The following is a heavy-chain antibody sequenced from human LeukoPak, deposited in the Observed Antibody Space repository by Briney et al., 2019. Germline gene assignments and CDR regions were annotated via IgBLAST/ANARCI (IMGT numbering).Heavy chain of an antibody. CDR2: ISGSGGRT. Sequence: PGGSLRLSCAASGFIFTTYAMNWVRQAPGKGPEWVSSISGSGGRTLYADSLKGRFTISRDNSKNTLYLQMNSLRPEDTAVYYCAIGPPYGGYSDWGQGTLVTVSS. D-gene: IGHD5-12*01. V-gene: IGHV3-23*01. CDR3: AIGPPYGGYSD. CDR1: GFIFTTYA. J-gene: IGHJ4*02.